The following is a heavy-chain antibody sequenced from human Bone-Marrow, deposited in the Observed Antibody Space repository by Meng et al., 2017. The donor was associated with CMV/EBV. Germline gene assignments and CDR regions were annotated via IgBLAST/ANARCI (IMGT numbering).Heavy chain of an antibody. CDR2: MNPNSGNT. V-gene: IGHV1-8*03. D-gene: IGHD6-6*01. Sequence: ASVKVSCKASGYTFTSYDINWVRQATGQGLEWMGWMNPNSGNTGYAQKFQGRVTITRNTSISTAYMELSSLRSEDTAVYYCARDIIAARPGFYHYGMDVWGQGTTVTVSS. CDR1: GYTFTSYD. J-gene: IGHJ6*02. CDR3: ARDIIAARPGFYHYGMDV.